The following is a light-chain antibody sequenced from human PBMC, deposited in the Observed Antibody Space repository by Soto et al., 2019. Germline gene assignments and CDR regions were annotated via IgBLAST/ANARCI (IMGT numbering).Light chain of an antibody. V-gene: IGLV2-14*01. J-gene: IGLJ1*01. CDR3: SSYTSTTTLDV. CDR1: SSDIGDYNY. Sequence: QSALTQPASVSGSPGQSITISCTGTSSDIGDYNYVSWYQQHPGKAPQLLLYEVSTRPSGISHRFSGSKSGNTASLTISGLQAEDEADYYCSSYTSTTTLDVFGTGTKVTVL. CDR2: EVS.